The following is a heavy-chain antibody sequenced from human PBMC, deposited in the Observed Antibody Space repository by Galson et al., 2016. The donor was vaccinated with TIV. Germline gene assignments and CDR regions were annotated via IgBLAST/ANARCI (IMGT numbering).Heavy chain of an antibody. J-gene: IGHJ6*02. Sequence: SLRLSCAASGFSFSRNAMHWVRQAPGRGLEWVAVISYDGTNKYYADFVKGRFSISRDNSRNTLSLQMSSLRREDTAVYYCATSIVGGNIYYYGMDVWGQGTTVTVSS. CDR2: ISYDGTNK. CDR1: GFSFSRNA. CDR3: ATSIVGGNIYYYGMDV. D-gene: IGHD1-26*01. V-gene: IGHV3-30-3*01.